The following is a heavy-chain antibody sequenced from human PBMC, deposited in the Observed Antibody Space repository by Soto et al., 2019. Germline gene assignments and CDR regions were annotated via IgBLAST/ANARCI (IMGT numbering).Heavy chain of an antibody. CDR1: GFTFSNYG. CDR2: VSPAGST. CDR3: VRSWAY. V-gene: IGHV3-23*01. D-gene: IGHD6-13*01. J-gene: IGHJ4*02. Sequence: EVQLLESGGGLVQPGGSLRLSCAASGFTFSNYGMNWIRLAPGEGLEWVSTVSPAGSTFYADSVRGRFTISRDKSKSTVDLQMNGVRVDDTAIYYCVRSWAYWGRGTVVTVSS.